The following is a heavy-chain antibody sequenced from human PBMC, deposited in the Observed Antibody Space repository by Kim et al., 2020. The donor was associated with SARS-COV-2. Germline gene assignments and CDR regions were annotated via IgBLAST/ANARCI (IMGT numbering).Heavy chain of an antibody. CDR2: IYSGGSST. V-gene: IGHV3-23*03. Sequence: GGSLRLSCAASGFTFSSYAMSWVRQAPGKGLEWVSVIYSGGSSTYYADSVKGRFTISRDNSKNTLYLQMNSLRAEDTAVYYCAKDHAPTGGSGKYYYYGMDVWGQGTTVTVSS. CDR3: AKDHAPTGGSGKYYYYGMDV. D-gene: IGHD3-10*01. CDR1: GFTFSSYA. J-gene: IGHJ6*02.